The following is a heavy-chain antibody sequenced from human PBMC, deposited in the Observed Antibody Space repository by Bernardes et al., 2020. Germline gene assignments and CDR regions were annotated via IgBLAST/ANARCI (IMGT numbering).Heavy chain of an antibody. CDR1: GGSFSGYY. Sequence: SEPLSLTCAVYGGSFSGYYWSWIRQPPGKGLEWIGEINHSGSTNYNPSLKSRVTISVDTSKNQFSLKLSSVTAADTAVYYCARVHRTLSTDWSKIAALDYWGQGTLVTVSS. V-gene: IGHV4-34*01. CDR3: ARVHRTLSTDWSKIAALDY. CDR2: INHSGST. D-gene: IGHD6-13*01. J-gene: IGHJ4*02.